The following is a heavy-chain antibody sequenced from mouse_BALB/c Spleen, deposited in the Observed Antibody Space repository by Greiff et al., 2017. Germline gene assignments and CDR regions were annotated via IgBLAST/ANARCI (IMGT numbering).Heavy chain of an antibody. V-gene: IGHV1-7*01. CDR1: GYTFTSYW. Sequence: QVQLKESGAELAKPGASVKMSCKASGYTFTSYWMHWVKQRPGQGLEWIGYINPSTGYTEYNQKFKDKATLTADKSSSTAYMQLSSLTSEDSAVYYCARSRPCLDYWGQGTTLTVSS. CDR2: INPSTGYT. J-gene: IGHJ2*01. CDR3: ARSRPCLDY.